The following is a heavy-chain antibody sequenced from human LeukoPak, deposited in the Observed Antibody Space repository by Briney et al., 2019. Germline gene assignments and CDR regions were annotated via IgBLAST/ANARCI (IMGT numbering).Heavy chain of an antibody. D-gene: IGHD3-3*01. CDR2: FNANSGGT. J-gene: IGHJ4*02. V-gene: IGHV1-2*02. Sequence: ASVKVSRKTSGYTFTGYHVHWVRQAPGQGLEWMGWFNANSGGTKYAQKFQGRVTMTRDTSIGTDYMELTSLISDDTAVYYCARDPYDGNYYFDYWGQGTLVTVAS. CDR3: ARDPYDGNYYFDY. CDR1: GYTFTGYH.